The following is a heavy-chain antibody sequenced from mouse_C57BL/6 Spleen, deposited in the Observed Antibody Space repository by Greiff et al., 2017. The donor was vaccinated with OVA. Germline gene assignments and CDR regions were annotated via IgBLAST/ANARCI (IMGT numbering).Heavy chain of an antibody. CDR1: GYAFSSSW. D-gene: IGHD2-13*01. CDR2: IYPGDGDT. J-gene: IGHJ3*01. V-gene: IGHV1-82*01. CDR3: PRPLLHGDCFAWFAY. Sequence: QVQLQQSGPELVKPGASVKISCKASGYAFSSSWMNWVKQRPGKGLEWIGRIYPGDGDTNYNGKFKGKATLTADKSSSTAYMQLSSLTSEHSAVFFGPRPLLHGDCFAWFAYRGQGTLVTVSA.